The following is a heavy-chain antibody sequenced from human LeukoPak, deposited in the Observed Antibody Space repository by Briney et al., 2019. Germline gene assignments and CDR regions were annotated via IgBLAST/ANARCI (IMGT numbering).Heavy chain of an antibody. CDR3: ARSTPYYYDSSGYYLFAQHDFDY. J-gene: IGHJ4*02. CDR2: IYYRGST. D-gene: IGHD3-22*01. V-gene: IGHV4-59*11. CDR1: GASISSHY. Sequence: SETLSLTCTVSGASISSHYWCWIRQPPGTGLEWIGDIYYRGSTTYNPSLKSRVSISLDTSRNQFSLNLSSVTAADTAVYYCARSTPYYYDSSGYYLFAQHDFDYWGQGTLVTVSS.